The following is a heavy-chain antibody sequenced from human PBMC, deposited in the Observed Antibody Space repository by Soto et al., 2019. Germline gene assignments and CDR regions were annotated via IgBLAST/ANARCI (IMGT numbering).Heavy chain of an antibody. CDR3: ARGWFGEYSLLGQFDP. D-gene: IGHD3-10*01. CDR1: GGTFNSYA. Sequence: SVKVSCKASGGTFNSYAISWVRQAPGQGLEWMGGIIPIFGTANYAQKFQGRVTITADESTSTAYMELSSLRSEDTAVYYCARGWFGEYSLLGQFDPWGQGTLVTVSS. V-gene: IGHV1-69*13. CDR2: IIPIFGTA. J-gene: IGHJ5*02.